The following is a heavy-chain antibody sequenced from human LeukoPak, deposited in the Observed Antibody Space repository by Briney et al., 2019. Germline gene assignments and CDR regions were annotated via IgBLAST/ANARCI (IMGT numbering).Heavy chain of an antibody. CDR3: ARADYSSGWNDWFDP. D-gene: IGHD6-19*01. V-gene: IGHV4-59*01. Sequence: SETLSLTCTVSGGSISSYYWSWIRQPPGKGLEWIGYIYYSGSTNYNPSLKSRVTISADTSKNQFSLKLSSVTAADTAVYYCARADYSSGWNDWFDPWGQGTLVTVSS. CDR2: IYYSGST. J-gene: IGHJ5*02. CDR1: GGSISSYY.